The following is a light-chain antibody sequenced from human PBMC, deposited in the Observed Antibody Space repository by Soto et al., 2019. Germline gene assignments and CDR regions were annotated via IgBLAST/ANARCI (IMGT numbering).Light chain of an antibody. Sequence: IQLTQSPSSLSASVGDIVTIVCRASESISDYLNWYQLKSGEAPKVLIYSASTLRGGVPSRFSGTGSGTEFTLTISSLQPSDVATYYGQQTFSHLLSFGGGTTVEIK. J-gene: IGKJ4*01. V-gene: IGKV1-39*01. CDR2: SAS. CDR3: QQTFSHLLS. CDR1: ESISDY.